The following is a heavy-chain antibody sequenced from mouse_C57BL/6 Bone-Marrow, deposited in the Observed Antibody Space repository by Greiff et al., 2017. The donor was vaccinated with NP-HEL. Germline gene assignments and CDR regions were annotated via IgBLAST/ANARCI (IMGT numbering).Heavy chain of an antibody. V-gene: IGHV1-26*01. CDR3: ARDYGSSSGY. CDR1: GYTFTDYY. CDR2: INPNNGGT. Sequence: VQLQQSGPELVKPGASVKISCKASGYTFTDYYMNWVKQSHGKSLEWIGDINPNNGGTSYNQKFKGKATLTVDKSSSTAYMELRSLTSEDSAVYYCARDYGSSSGYWGQGTTLTVSS. J-gene: IGHJ2*01. D-gene: IGHD1-1*01.